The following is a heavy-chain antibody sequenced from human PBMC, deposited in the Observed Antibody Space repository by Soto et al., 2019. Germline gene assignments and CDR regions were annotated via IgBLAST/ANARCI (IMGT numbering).Heavy chain of an antibody. D-gene: IGHD4-17*01. CDR1: GFSVTANY. CDR2: IYSGGST. CDR3: HDYGY. J-gene: IGHJ4*02. Sequence: EVQVVESGGGLIQPGGSLRLSCEVSGFSVTANYISWVRQAPEKGLEWVSVIYSGGSTYYVDSVKGRFSISRDISKNTLYLQMNSLRAEDTAVYYCHDYGYWGQGTLVTVSS. V-gene: IGHV3-53*01.